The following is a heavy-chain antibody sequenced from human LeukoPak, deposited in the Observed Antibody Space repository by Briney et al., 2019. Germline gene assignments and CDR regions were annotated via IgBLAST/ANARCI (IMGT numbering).Heavy chain of an antibody. CDR3: AREGGSYRFLDN. J-gene: IGHJ4*02. Sequence: KPSETLSLTCTVSGDSISGYYWSWIRLPAGKGLEWIGRISTSGSTNYNPSLKSRVTMSVDTSKNQVSLNLTSVTAADTAVYNCAREGGSYRFLDNWGQGTLVTVSS. D-gene: IGHD1-26*01. CDR1: GDSISGYY. V-gene: IGHV4-4*07. CDR2: ISTSGST.